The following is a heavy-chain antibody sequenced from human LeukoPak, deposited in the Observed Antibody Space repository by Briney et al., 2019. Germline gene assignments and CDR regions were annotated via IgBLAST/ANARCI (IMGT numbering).Heavy chain of an antibody. V-gene: IGHV4-59*12. Sequence: SETLSLTCTVSGGSISSYYWSWIRQPPGKGLEWIGYIYYSGSTNYNPSLKSRVTISVDTSKNQLSLKLSSVTAADTAVYYCARGPRVRYFDYWGQGTLVTVSS. CDR1: GGSISSYY. CDR3: ARGPRVRYFDY. D-gene: IGHD3-9*01. CDR2: IYYSGST. J-gene: IGHJ4*02.